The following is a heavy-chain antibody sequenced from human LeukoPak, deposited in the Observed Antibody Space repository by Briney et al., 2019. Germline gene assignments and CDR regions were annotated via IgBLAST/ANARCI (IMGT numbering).Heavy chain of an antibody. CDR3: ARHGYDFWSGYSVFDY. V-gene: IGHV1-8*03. Sequence: ASVKVPCTASGYTFTSYNINWVRQAPGQGLEWMGWMNTNSGNTGYAQKFQGRVTITRNTSINTAYMELSRLRSEDTAVYYCARHGYDFWSGYSVFDYWGQGTLVTVSS. D-gene: IGHD3-3*01. J-gene: IGHJ4*02. CDR1: GYTFTSYN. CDR2: MNTNSGNT.